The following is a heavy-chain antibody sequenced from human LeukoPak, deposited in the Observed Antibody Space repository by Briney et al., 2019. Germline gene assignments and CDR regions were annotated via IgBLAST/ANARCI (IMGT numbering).Heavy chain of an antibody. J-gene: IGHJ4*02. D-gene: IGHD6-19*01. CDR2: IIPIFGTA. Sequence: GASVKVSCKASGYTFTSYGFSWVRQAPGQGLEWMGGIIPIFGTANYAQKFQGRVTITADESTSTAYMELSSLRSEDTAVYYCARSSQIAVAGPFDYWGQGTLVTVSS. CDR3: ARSSQIAVAGPFDY. V-gene: IGHV1-69*13. CDR1: GYTFTSYG.